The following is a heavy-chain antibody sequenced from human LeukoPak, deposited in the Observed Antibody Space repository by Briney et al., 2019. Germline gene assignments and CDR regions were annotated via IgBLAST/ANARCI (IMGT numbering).Heavy chain of an antibody. J-gene: IGHJ4*02. CDR2: IIPIVGRI. D-gene: IGHD2-15*01. Sequence: GASVTVSFTASGGVCTYAVHWVHQAAGQGLWGMGRIIPIVGRIHSAQEFQGRVTITANKSTSTAYMQLSSLTADDAAVYFCASGPAGGPVKWGQGTQLTVSS. CDR1: GGVCTYA. V-gene: IGHV1-69*04. CDR3: ASGPAGGPVK.